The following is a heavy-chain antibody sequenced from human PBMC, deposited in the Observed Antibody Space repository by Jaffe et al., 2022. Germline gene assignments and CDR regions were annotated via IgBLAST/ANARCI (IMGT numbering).Heavy chain of an antibody. CDR1: GFTFSSYE. CDR3: ARDLMGATPGY. V-gene: IGHV3-48*03. Sequence: EVQLVESGGGLVQPGGSLRLSCAASGFTFSSYEMNWVRQAPGKGLEWVSYISSSGGTIYYADSVKGRFTISRDNAKNSLYLQMNSLRAEDAAVYYCARDLMGATPGYWGQGTLVTVSS. CDR2: ISSSGGTI. D-gene: IGHD1-26*01. J-gene: IGHJ4*02.